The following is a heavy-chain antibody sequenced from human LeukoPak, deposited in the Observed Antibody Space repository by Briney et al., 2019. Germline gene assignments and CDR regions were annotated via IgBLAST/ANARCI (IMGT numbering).Heavy chain of an antibody. Sequence: GASVKVSCKASGYTFSSYYMHWGRQAPGQGLEWMGIINPSGDTTSYAQKFQGRVTMTRDTSTSTVQLELSSLRSEDTAVYYCAKDGGDYEFDYWGQGTLVTVSS. CDR3: AKDGGDYEFDY. CDR2: INPSGDTT. CDR1: GYTFSSYY. D-gene: IGHD4-17*01. J-gene: IGHJ4*02. V-gene: IGHV1-46*01.